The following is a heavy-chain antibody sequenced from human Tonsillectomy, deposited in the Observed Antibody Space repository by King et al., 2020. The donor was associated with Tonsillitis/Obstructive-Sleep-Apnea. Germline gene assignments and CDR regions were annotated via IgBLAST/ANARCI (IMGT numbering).Heavy chain of an antibody. CDR3: AKSPTGYSSGWYLDY. CDR2: ISYDGSNK. J-gene: IGHJ4*02. D-gene: IGHD6-19*01. Sequence: VQLVESGGGVVQPWRSLRLSCAASGFTFSSYGMHWVHQAPGKGLEWVAVISYDGSNKYYADSVKGRFTISRDNSKNTLYLQMNSLRAEDTAVYYCAKSPTGYSSGWYLDYWGQGTLVTVSS. V-gene: IGHV3-30*18. CDR1: GFTFSSYG.